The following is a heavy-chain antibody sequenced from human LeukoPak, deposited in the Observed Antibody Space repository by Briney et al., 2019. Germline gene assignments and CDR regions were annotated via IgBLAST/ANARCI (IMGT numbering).Heavy chain of an antibody. CDR2: ISWNSGSI. J-gene: IGHJ3*02. CDR3: AKFLPWTTGDDAFDI. Sequence: PGGSLRLSCAASGFTFDDYAMHWVRQAPGKGLEWVSGISWNSGSIGYADSVKGRFTISRDNAKNSLYLQMNSLRAEDTALYYCAKFLPWTTGDDAFDIWGQGTMVTVSS. D-gene: IGHD1-1*01. CDR1: GFTFDDYA. V-gene: IGHV3-9*01.